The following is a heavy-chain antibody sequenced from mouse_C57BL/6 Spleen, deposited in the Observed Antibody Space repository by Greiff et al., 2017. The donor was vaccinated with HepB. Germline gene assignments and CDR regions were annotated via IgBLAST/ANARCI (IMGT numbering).Heavy chain of an antibody. D-gene: IGHD1-1*01. CDR3: ARDYGSIFDY. CDR2: IYPSDSET. CDR1: GYTFTSYW. Sequence: VQLQQPGAELVRPGSSVKLSCKASGYTFTSYWMDWVKQRPGQGLEWIGNIYPSDSETHYNQKFKDKATLTVDKSSSTAYMQLSSLTSEDSAVYYCARDYGSIFDYWGQGTTLTVSS. V-gene: IGHV1-61*01. J-gene: IGHJ2*01.